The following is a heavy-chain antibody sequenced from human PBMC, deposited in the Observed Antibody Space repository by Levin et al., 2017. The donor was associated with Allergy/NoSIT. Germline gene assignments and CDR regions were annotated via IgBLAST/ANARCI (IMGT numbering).Heavy chain of an antibody. J-gene: IGHJ3*02. CDR2: ISSSSSYI. CDR3: ARGSGYDFGAYAFDI. D-gene: IGHD5-12*01. CDR1: GFTFSSYS. Sequence: PGGSLRLSCAASGFTFSSYSMNWVRQAPGKGLEWVSSISSSSSYIYYADSVKGRFTISRDNAKNSLYLQMNSLRAEDTAVYYCARGSGYDFGAYAFDIWGQGTMVTVSS. V-gene: IGHV3-21*01.